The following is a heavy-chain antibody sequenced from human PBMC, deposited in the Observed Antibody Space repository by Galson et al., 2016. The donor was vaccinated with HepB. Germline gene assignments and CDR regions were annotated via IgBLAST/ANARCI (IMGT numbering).Heavy chain of an antibody. Sequence: SVKVSCKASGYTFTSYGMHWVRQAPGQRLEWMGWINAGNGNTKYSQKFQGRVTITRDTSASTAYMEVSGLRSEDTAVYYCARESYGREAAGTKDYWGQGTLVTVSS. CDR3: ARESYGREAAGTKDY. V-gene: IGHV1-3*01. CDR1: GYTFTSYG. CDR2: INAGNGNT. D-gene: IGHD6-13*01. J-gene: IGHJ4*02.